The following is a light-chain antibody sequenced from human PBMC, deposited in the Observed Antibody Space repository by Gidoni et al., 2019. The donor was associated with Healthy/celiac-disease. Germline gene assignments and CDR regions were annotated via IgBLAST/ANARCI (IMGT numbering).Light chain of an antibody. J-gene: IGKJ1*01. V-gene: IGKV3-20*01. CDR3: QQYGSSLWT. CDR1: QSVSSSY. CDR2: GAS. Sequence: ELVLTQSPGTLSLSPGERATLSCRASQSVSSSYLAWYQQKPGQAPRLLTYGASSRATGSPDRFSGSGSGTDFTLTISRLEPEDFAVYYCQQYGSSLWTFGQGTKVEIK.